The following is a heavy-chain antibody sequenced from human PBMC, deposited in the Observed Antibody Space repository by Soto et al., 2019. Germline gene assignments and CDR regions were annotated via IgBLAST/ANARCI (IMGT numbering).Heavy chain of an antibody. J-gene: IGHJ5*02. CDR2: IDPSDSYT. Sequence: GESLKISCKGSGYRFTSYWISWVRQMPGKGLEWMGRIDPSDSYTNYSPSFQGHVTISADKSISTAYLQWSSLKASDTAMYYCARLTYYYDSSGSPPFNWFDPWGQGTLVTVSS. D-gene: IGHD3-22*01. V-gene: IGHV5-10-1*01. CDR1: GYRFTSYW. CDR3: ARLTYYYDSSGSPPFNWFDP.